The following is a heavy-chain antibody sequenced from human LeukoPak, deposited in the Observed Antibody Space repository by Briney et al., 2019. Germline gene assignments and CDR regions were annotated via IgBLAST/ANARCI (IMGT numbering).Heavy chain of an antibody. D-gene: IGHD1-26*01. V-gene: IGHV3-53*01. Sequence: PGGSLRLSCAASGFTVSSNYMSWVRQAPGKGLERVSVIYSGGSTYYADSVKGRFTISRDNSKNTLYLQMNSLRAEDTAVYYCAKWGGPADYYYYYMDVWGKGTTVTISS. CDR3: AKWGGPADYYYYYMDV. CDR2: IYSGGST. J-gene: IGHJ6*03. CDR1: GFTVSSNY.